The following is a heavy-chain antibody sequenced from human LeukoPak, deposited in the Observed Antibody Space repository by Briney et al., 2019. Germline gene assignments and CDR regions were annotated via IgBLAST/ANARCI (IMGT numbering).Heavy chain of an antibody. Sequence: GESLKISCKGSGYSFTSYWIGWVRQMPGKGLEWMGIIYPGDSDTRYSPSFQGQVTISADKSISTAYLQWSSLKASDTAMYYCARQVRCSSTSFSPMLDIWGQGTMVTVSS. J-gene: IGHJ3*02. D-gene: IGHD2-2*01. V-gene: IGHV5-51*01. CDR3: ARQVRCSSTSFSPMLDI. CDR1: GYSFTSYW. CDR2: IYPGDSDT.